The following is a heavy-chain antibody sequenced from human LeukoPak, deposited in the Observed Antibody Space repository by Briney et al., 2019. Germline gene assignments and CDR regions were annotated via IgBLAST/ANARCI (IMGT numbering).Heavy chain of an antibody. Sequence: PGGSLRLSCAASGFTFADYGMSWGRQAPGQGLEWVSGINWYGGSTVYADSVKGRFTISRDNAKNSMYLQMNSLRAEDTALYDCTRRSVNLRWEELSFDYWGRGTLVIVS. CDR1: GFTFADYG. J-gene: IGHJ4*02. D-gene: IGHD3-16*02. V-gene: IGHV3-20*01. CDR2: INWYGGST. CDR3: TRRSVNLRWEELSFDY.